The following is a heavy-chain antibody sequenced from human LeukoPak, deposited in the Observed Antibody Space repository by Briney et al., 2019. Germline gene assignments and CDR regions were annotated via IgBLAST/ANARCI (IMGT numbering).Heavy chain of an antibody. CDR3: ATSSLAARAYYYYYMDV. D-gene: IGHD6-6*01. J-gene: IGHJ6*03. V-gene: IGHV4-30-2*01. CDR1: GGSISSGGYS. CDR2: IYHSGST. Sequence: SQTLSLTCAVSGGSISSGGYSWSWIRQPPGKGLEWIGYIYHSGSTYYNPSLKSRVTISVDRSKNQFSLKLSSVTAADTAVYYCATSSLAARAYYYYYMDVWGKGTTVTVSS.